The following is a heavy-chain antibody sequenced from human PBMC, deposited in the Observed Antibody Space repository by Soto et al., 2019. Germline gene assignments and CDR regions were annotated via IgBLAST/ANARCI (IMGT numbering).Heavy chain of an antibody. CDR2: INAGNGNT. V-gene: IGHV1-3*01. J-gene: IGHJ3*02. CDR1: GYTFTSYA. D-gene: IGHD5-12*01. Sequence: ASVKVSCKACGYTFTSYAMHWVRQAPGQRLEWMGWINAGNGNTKYSQKFQGRVTITRDTSASTAYMELSSLRSEDTAVYYCAREWLRGAFDIWGQGTMVTVSS. CDR3: AREWLRGAFDI.